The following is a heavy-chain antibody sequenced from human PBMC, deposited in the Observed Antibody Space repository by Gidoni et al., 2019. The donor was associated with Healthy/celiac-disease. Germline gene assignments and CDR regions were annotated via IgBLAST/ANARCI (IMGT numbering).Heavy chain of an antibody. CDR1: GLTFRSYA. D-gene: IGHD3-3*01. Sequence: EVQLVESGGGLVQPGGSLRPSCAASGLTFRSYAISWVRQAPGKGLEWVSAISGSGGSTYYADSVKGRFTISRVNSKNTLYLQMNSLRAEDTAVYYCAKGAYYDFWSGKFDYWGQGTLVTVSS. CDR3: AKGAYYDFWSGKFDY. V-gene: IGHV3-23*04. J-gene: IGHJ4*02. CDR2: ISGSGGST.